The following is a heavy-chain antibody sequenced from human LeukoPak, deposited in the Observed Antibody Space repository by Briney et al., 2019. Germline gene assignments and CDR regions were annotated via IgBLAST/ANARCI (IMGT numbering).Heavy chain of an antibody. J-gene: IGHJ4*02. CDR1: GFIFSSYA. V-gene: IGHV3-23*01. CDR3: AKAPVTTCRGAFCYPFDY. CDR2: ISDTGNT. D-gene: IGHD2-15*01. Sequence: GGSLRLSCAASGFIFSSYAMSWVRQAPGKGLEWVSAISDTGNTYHADSVKGRFTISRDSSKSTLFLQMNRLRPEDAAVYYCAKAPVTTCRGAFCYPFDYWGLGTLVTVSS.